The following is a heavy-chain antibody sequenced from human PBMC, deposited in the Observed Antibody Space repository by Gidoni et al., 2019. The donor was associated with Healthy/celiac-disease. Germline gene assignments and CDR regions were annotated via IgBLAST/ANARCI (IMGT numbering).Heavy chain of an antibody. J-gene: IGHJ3*02. CDR2: MSSSSSYT. D-gene: IGHD6-19*01. V-gene: IGHV3-11*05. CDR3: ARDSRRKYSSYPII. Sequence: QVQLVESGGGLVKPGGSLRLSCAASGFPFGDYYMSWLRQAPGKGLEWVSYMSSSSSYTNYADSVKGRFTISRDNAKNSLYLQMNSLRAEDTAVYYCARDSRRKYSSYPIIWGQGTMVTVSS. CDR1: GFPFGDYY.